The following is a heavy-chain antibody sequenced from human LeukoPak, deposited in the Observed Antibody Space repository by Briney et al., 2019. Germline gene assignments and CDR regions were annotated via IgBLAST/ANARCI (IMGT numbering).Heavy chain of an antibody. V-gene: IGHV4-31*03. CDR2: IYYSGST. J-gene: IGHJ4*02. CDR3: ARRSSGGTIDY. D-gene: IGHD2-15*01. Sequence: SETLSLTCTVSGGSISSGGYYWSWIRQHPGKGLEWIGYIYYSGSTYYNPSLKSRVTISVDTSKNQFSLKLSSVTAADTAVYYCARRSSGGTIDYWGQGTLVTVSS. CDR1: GGSISSGGYY.